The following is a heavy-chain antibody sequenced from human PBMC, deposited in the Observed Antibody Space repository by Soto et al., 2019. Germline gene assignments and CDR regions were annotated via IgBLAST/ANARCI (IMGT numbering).Heavy chain of an antibody. J-gene: IGHJ4*02. CDR2: IKQDGSEK. CDR1: GFTFSSYW. CDR3: ARYHPLYCSGGSCYVFDY. V-gene: IGHV3-7*02. D-gene: IGHD2-15*01. Sequence: PGGSLRLSCAASGFTFSSYWMSWVRQAPGKGLEWVANIKQDGSEKYYVDFVKGRFTISRDNAKNSLYLQMNSLRAEDTAVYYCARYHPLYCSGGSCYVFDYWGQGTLVTVSS.